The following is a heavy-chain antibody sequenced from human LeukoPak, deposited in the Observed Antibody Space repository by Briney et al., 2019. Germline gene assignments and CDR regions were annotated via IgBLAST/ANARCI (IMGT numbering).Heavy chain of an antibody. CDR3: TIAVVGVTVWFDP. V-gene: IGHV3-15*01. J-gene: IGHJ5*02. CDR1: GFTFSNAW. CDR2: IKSKTDAGTT. D-gene: IGHD3-16*01. Sequence: KPGGSLRLSCAASGFTFSNAWMSWVRQAPGKGLEWVGHIKSKTDAGTTDYAAPVKDRFTISRDDSKNTLYLQMNSLKSEDTAVYYCTIAVVGVTVWFDPWGQGTLVTVSS.